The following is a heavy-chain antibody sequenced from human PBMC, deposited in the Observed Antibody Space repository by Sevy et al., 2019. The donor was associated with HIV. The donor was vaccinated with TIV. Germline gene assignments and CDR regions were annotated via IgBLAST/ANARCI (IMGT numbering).Heavy chain of an antibody. D-gene: IGHD3-3*01. Sequence: ASVKVSCKASGGTFSSYAISWVRQAPGQGLEWMGGIIPIFGTANYAQKFQGRVTITADESTSTAYMELRSLRSEDTAVYYCARVYDFWSGYSSDSYYYMDVWGKGTTVTVSS. V-gene: IGHV1-69*13. CDR1: GGTFSSYA. CDR3: ARVYDFWSGYSSDSYYYMDV. CDR2: IIPIFGTA. J-gene: IGHJ6*03.